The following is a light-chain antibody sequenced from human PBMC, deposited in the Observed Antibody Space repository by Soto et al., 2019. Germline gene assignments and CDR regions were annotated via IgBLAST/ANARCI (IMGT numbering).Light chain of an antibody. CDR2: DAS. V-gene: IGKV1-5*01. Sequence: DIQMTQSPSTLSVSVGDRVTITCRASQSISSWLAWYQQKPGKAPKLLIYDASTLESVAPSRFSGSASGTEFTLTISSLQPDYFASDYCQQYNSYLHTCGQGTKLEIK. CDR3: QQYNSYLHT. J-gene: IGKJ2*01. CDR1: QSISSW.